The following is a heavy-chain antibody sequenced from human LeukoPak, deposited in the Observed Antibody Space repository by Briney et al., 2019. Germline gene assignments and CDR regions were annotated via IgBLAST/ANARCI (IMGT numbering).Heavy chain of an antibody. D-gene: IGHD6-19*01. Sequence: PGGSLRLSCVASGFSFGSYGMHWVRQAPGKGLQWVAVISHEGSNKYYADSVKGRFTISRDNSKNMVYLQMNSLRAEDTAVYYCARTREQWQVLDYWGQGTLVTVSS. CDR2: ISHEGSNK. J-gene: IGHJ4*02. CDR1: GFSFGSYG. V-gene: IGHV3-30*03. CDR3: ARTREQWQVLDY.